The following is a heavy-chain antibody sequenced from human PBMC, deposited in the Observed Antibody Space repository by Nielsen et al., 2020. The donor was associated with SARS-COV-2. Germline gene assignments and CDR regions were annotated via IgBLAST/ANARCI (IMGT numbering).Heavy chain of an antibody. Sequence: GESLKISCTASGFTFGDYAMSWFRQAPGKGLEWVGFIRSKAYGGTTEYAASVKGRFTISRDDSKSIAYLQMNSLKTEDTAVYYCTRENFLSYYDFWSGYYVLDYWGQGTLVTVSS. J-gene: IGHJ4*02. CDR1: GFTFGDYA. D-gene: IGHD3-3*01. V-gene: IGHV3-49*03. CDR2: IRSKAYGGTT. CDR3: TRENFLSYYDFWSGYYVLDY.